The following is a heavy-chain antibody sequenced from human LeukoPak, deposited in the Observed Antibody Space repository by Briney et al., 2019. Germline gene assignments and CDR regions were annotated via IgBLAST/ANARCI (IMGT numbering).Heavy chain of an antibody. Sequence: GGSLRLSCAASGFTFSTYDMQWVRQAPGKGLEWVSGINHSGRTYYTDSVKGRFTISRDNSKNTLYLQMNSLRAEDTAVYYCAKGGYFAFETWGQGTMVAVSS. D-gene: IGHD2-2*03. V-gene: IGHV3-23*01. J-gene: IGHJ3*02. CDR1: GFTFSTYD. CDR3: AKGGYFAFET. CDR2: INHSGRT.